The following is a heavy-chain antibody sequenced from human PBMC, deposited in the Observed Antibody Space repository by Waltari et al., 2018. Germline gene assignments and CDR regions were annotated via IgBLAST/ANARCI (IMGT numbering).Heavy chain of an antibody. J-gene: IGHJ4*02. D-gene: IGHD3-10*01. Sequence: QVQLQQWGAGLLKPSETLSLTCAVYGGSFSGYYWSWIRQPPGKGLEWIGEINHSGSTNYNPSLKSRVTISVDTSKNQFSLKLSSVTAADTAVYYCARGGRRGYFDYWGQGTLVTVSS. CDR1: GGSFSGYY. CDR2: INHSGST. V-gene: IGHV4-34*01. CDR3: ARGGRRGYFDY.